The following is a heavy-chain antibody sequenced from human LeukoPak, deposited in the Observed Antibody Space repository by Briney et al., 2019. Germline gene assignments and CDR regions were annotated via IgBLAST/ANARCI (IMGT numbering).Heavy chain of an antibody. CDR3: ARHIAGTVTSGFDI. D-gene: IGHD4-17*01. J-gene: IGHJ3*02. CDR1: GYTFTSYG. CDR2: INTYKGNT. Sequence: SVKVSCKASGYTFTSYGISWVRQAPGQGLEWMGWINTYKGNTQYAQRLQGRVTMTTDTSTNTAYMELGSLRSDDTAVYYCARHIAGTVTSGFDIWGQGTMVTVSS. V-gene: IGHV1-18*01.